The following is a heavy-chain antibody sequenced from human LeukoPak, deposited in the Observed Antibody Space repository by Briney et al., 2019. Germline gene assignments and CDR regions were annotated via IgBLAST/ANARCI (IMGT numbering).Heavy chain of an antibody. D-gene: IGHD3-3*01. Sequence: PGGSLRLSCAASGFTFSSYGMHWVRQAPGKGLEWVASIKQDGSEKNYVDSVKGRFTISRDNAENSLYLQMNGLRAEDTAVYYCARHLVGVVSYFYYYYMDVWGKGTTVTVSS. CDR2: IKQDGSEK. V-gene: IGHV3-7*01. CDR3: ARHLVGVVSYFYYYYMDV. CDR1: GFTFSSYG. J-gene: IGHJ6*03.